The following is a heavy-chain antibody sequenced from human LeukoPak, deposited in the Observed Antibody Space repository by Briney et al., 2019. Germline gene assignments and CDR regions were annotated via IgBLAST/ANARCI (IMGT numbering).Heavy chain of an antibody. CDR2: INHSGST. J-gene: IGHJ4*02. V-gene: IGHV4-34*01. CDR3: ARSRIAARPVDY. CDR1: GGSFSGYY. D-gene: IGHD6-6*01. Sequence: SETLSLTCAVYGGSFSGYYWSWIRQPPGKGLEWIGEINHSGSTNYNPSLKSRVTISVDTSKNQFSLKLSAVTAADTAVYYCARSRIAARPVDYWGQGTLVTVSS.